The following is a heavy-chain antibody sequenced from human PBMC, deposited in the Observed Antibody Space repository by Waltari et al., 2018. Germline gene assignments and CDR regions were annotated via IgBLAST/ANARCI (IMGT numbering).Heavy chain of an antibody. CDR2: IYRCGSST. V-gene: IGHV3-23*03. J-gene: IGHJ6*03. Sequence: EVQLLESGGGLVQPGGSLRLSCAASGFTFSSYAMSWVRQAPGKGLEWVEGIYRCGSSTYYADSVKGRFTIARDNSKNTLYLQMNSLRAEDTAVYYCAKSRHYYYYMDVWGKGTTVTVSS. CDR3: AKSRHYYYYMDV. CDR1: GFTFSSYA.